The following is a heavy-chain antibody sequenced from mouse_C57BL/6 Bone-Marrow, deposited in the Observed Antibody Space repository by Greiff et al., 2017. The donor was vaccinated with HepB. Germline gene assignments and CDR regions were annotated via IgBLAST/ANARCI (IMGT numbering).Heavy chain of an antibody. CDR2: SRNKANDYTT. J-gene: IGHJ3*01. CDR3: ARDGGDGYYAWFAY. V-gene: IGHV7-1*01. Sequence: EVKLVESGGGLVQSGRSLRLSCATSGFTFSDFYMEWVRQAPGKGLEWIAASRNKANDYTTEYSASVKGRFIVSRDTSQSILYLQMNALRAEDTAIYYCARDGGDGYYAWFAYWGQGTLVTVSA. D-gene: IGHD2-3*01. CDR1: GFTFSDFY.